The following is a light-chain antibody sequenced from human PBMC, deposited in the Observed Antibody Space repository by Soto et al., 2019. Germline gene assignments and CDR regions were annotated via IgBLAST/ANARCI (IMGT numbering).Light chain of an antibody. Sequence: EIVLTQSPGTLSLSPGERATLSCRASQSVSGSYLAWYQQKPGQAPRLLIYGASSRATGIPDRFSGSGSGTDFTLTISRLEPEDFAVYYCQQYDSSLLTFGGGTKVEIK. J-gene: IGKJ4*01. CDR2: GAS. V-gene: IGKV3-20*01. CDR3: QQYDSSLLT. CDR1: QSVSGSY.